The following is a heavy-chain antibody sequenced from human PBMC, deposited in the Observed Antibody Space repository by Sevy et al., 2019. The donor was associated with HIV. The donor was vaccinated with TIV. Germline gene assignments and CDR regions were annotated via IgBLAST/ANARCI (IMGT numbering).Heavy chain of an antibody. V-gene: IGHV4-39*01. CDR2: MFCSGST. J-gene: IGHJ4*02. Sequence: SEILSLSCTISGGSISSSSYDWGWIRQPPGKELEWIGSMFCSGSTYYNPSLKSRVITSVDMSKNHFSVKLSSVTAADTAVYYCARQGGIVDRAFDYWGQGTLVTVSS. CDR1: GGSISSSSYD. CDR3: ARQGGIVDRAFDY. D-gene: IGHD2-21*01.